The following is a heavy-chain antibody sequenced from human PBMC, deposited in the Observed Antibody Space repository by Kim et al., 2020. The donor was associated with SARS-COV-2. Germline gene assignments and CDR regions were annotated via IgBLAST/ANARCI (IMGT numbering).Heavy chain of an antibody. D-gene: IGHD3-10*01. Sequence: SVKGRFTISRDNAKNSLYLQMNSLRAEDTALYYCAKGTERFGELFLYCDYWGQGTLVTVSS. V-gene: IGHV3-9*01. J-gene: IGHJ4*02. CDR3: AKGTERFGELFLYCDY.